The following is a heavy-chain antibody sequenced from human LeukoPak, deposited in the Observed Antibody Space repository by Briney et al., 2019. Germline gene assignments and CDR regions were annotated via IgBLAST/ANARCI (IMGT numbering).Heavy chain of an antibody. CDR2: IIPMFRTA. V-gene: IGHV1-69*13. CDR1: GGSFSSCA. D-gene: IGHD3-10*01. J-gene: IGHJ4*02. Sequence: ASVKVSCKASGGSFSSCAISWVRQAPGQGLEWMGGIIPMFRTANYAQNFQVRVTITADESTSTVYMELSSLRSEDTAVYYCARDKFGAGTYVFDYWGQGTLVTVSS. CDR3: ARDKFGAGTYVFDY.